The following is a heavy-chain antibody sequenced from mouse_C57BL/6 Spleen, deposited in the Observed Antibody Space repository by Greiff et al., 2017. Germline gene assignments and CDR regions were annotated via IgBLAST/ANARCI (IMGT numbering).Heavy chain of an antibody. J-gene: IGHJ1*03. V-gene: IGHV14-2*01. CDR2: IDPEDGET. CDR1: GFNIKDYY. CDR3: ARPTVIAEGWYFDV. Sequence: VQLQQSGAELVKPGASVKLSCTASGFNIKDYYMHWVKQRTEQGLEWIGRIDPEDGETKYAPKFQGKATLTADTSSNTAYLQLSSLTTEDTSVYYWARPTVIAEGWYFDVWGTGTTVTVSS. D-gene: IGHD1-1*01.